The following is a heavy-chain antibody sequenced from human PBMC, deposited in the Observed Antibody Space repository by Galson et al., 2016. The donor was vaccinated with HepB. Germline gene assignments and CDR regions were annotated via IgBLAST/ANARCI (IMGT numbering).Heavy chain of an antibody. J-gene: IGHJ4*02. CDR2: ISYDGSNK. CDR1: GFTFSSFR. D-gene: IGHD2-2*01. CDR3: AKDGRIYCSSASCHDHFHY. Sequence: SLRLSCAASGFTFSSFRMSWVRQAPGKGLEWVAFISYDGSNKKYADSVKGRFTISRDNSKKTLYLQMNSLRAEDTAVYYCAKDGRIYCSSASCHDHFHYWGQGTLVTVSS. V-gene: IGHV3-30*18.